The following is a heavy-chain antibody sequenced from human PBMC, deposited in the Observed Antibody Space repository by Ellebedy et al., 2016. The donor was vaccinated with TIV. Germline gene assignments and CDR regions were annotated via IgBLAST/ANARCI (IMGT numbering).Heavy chain of an antibody. CDR2: ISSSGSTI. Sequence: PGESLRLSCAASGFTFSDYYMSWIRQAPGKGLEWVSYISSSGSTIYYADSVKGRFTISRDNAKNSLYLQMNSLRAEDTAVYYCATASIFGVVIPDYWGQGTLVTVSS. CDR1: GFTFSDYY. D-gene: IGHD3-3*01. J-gene: IGHJ4*02. V-gene: IGHV3-11*01. CDR3: ATASIFGVVIPDY.